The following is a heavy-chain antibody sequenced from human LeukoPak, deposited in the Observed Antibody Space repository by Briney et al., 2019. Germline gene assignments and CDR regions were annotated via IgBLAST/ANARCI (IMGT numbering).Heavy chain of an antibody. V-gene: IGHV3-23*01. J-gene: IGHJ4*02. CDR3: ANRRVYYYDSSGYYEDYYFDY. CDR1: GFTFSRYA. Sequence: GGSLRLSCAASGFTFSRYAMSWVPHAPGKALECVSAISGSGGSTYYAGAVKGRFTISRDNSKHSPYLQMNSMRAEDTAVYYCANRRVYYYDSSGYYEDYYFDYGGEGTLVTVSS. CDR2: ISGSGGST. D-gene: IGHD3-22*01.